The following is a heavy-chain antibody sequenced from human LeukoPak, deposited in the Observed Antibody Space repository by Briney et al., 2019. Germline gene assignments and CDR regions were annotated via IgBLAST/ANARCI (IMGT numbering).Heavy chain of an antibody. J-gene: IGHJ4*02. D-gene: IGHD7-27*01. Sequence: GGSLRLSCTASGFTFSSYAMTWVRQAPGKGLKWVSTITTGDGNTYYADSVKGRFTVSRDDSKNTLYLQMNSLRAEDTAVYYCAKDGGLWVSAHWGDSWGRGTLVTVSS. V-gene: IGHV3-23*01. CDR2: ITTGDGNT. CDR1: GFTFSSYA. CDR3: AKDGGLWVSAHWGDS.